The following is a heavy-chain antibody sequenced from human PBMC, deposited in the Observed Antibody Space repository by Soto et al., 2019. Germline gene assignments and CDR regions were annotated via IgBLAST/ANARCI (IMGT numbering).Heavy chain of an antibody. D-gene: IGHD1-7*01. Sequence: QAQLLQSGAEMKKPGASVKVSCKASGYTFINYFIHWVRQAPGKGLECIGIVHPSRGTADYAQKFKGRVTLTTDMSTRTVYMDLSNLRSEYTAVYYCARPLIGNTVDLWGQGTTVIVSS. CDR2: VHPSRGTA. CDR3: ARPLIGNTVDL. J-gene: IGHJ3*01. V-gene: IGHV1-46*01. CDR1: GYTFINYF.